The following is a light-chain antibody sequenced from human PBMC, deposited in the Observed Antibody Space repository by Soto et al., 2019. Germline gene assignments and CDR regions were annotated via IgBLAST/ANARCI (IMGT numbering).Light chain of an antibody. V-gene: IGLV1-44*01. J-gene: IGLJ1*01. CDR3: AAWDDSLNGFYV. CDR2: SNN. CDR1: SSNIGSNT. Sequence: QSVLTQPPSASGTPGQRVTTSCSGSSSNIGSNTVNWYQQLPGTAPKLLIYSNNQRPSGVPDRFSGSKSGTSASLAISGLQSEDEADYYCAAWDDSLNGFYVFGTGTKVTV.